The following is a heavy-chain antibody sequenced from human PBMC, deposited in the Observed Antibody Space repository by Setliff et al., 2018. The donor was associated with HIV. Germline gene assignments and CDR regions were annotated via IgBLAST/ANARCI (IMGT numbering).Heavy chain of an antibody. CDR1: GDSSSGYRFASYY. D-gene: IGHD4-17*01. V-gene: IGHV5-51*01. Sequence: GESLKISCQASGDSSSGYRFASYYIGWVRQTPGKGLEWMGIIYPGDSDAEYNPSFEGQVTISVDKSISTTHLQWSSLKASDTAIYYCARLHDYGVKDYYYYMDVWGKGTTVTVSS. CDR2: IYPGDSDA. J-gene: IGHJ6*03. CDR3: ARLHDYGVKDYYYYMDV.